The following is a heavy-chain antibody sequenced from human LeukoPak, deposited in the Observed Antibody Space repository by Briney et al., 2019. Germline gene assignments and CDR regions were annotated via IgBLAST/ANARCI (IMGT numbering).Heavy chain of an antibody. CDR2: ISSSSSYI. D-gene: IGHD3-22*01. V-gene: IGHV3-21*01. CDR1: GFTFSRYT. J-gene: IGHJ4*02. Sequence: GGSLRLSCAASGFTFSRYTMNWVRQAPGKGLEWVSSISSSSSYIYYADSVKGRFTISRDNAQNSLYLQMNSLRAEDTTVYYCARGNYYDSSGYPRAFDYWGQGTLVTVSS. CDR3: ARGNYYDSSGYPRAFDY.